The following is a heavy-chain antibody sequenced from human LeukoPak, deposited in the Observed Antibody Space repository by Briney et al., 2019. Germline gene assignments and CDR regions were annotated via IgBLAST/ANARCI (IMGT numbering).Heavy chain of an antibody. J-gene: IGHJ4*02. CDR3: ARDHGSQGTLFPGHPPFY. CDR1: GYTFTSYG. V-gene: IGHV1-18*01. D-gene: IGHD3-10*01. CDR2: ISAYNGNT. Sequence: ASVKVSCKASGYTFTSYGISWVRQAPGQGFEWMGWISAYNGNTNYAQKLQGRVTMTTDTSTSTAYMELRSLRSDDTAVYYCARDHGSQGTLFPGHPPFYWGQGTLVTVSS.